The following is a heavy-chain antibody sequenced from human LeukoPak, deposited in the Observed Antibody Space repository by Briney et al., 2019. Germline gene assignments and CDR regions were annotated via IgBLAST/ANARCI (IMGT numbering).Heavy chain of an antibody. J-gene: IGHJ4*02. D-gene: IGHD6-6*01. Sequence: SETLSLTCTVSGGSISSSSYYWGWIRQPPGKGLEWIGTIYYSGSTYYNPSLKSRVTISVDTSKNQFSLNLSSVTAADTAVYYCARGVARSSKFHFSYYFDYWGQGTLVTVSS. CDR1: GGSISSSSYY. CDR3: ARGVARSSKFHFSYYFDY. V-gene: IGHV4-39*07. CDR2: IYYSGST.